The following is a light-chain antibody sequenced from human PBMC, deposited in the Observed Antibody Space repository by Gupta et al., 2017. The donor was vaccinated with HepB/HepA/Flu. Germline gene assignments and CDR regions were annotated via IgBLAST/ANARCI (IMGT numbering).Light chain of an antibody. V-gene: IGLV2-14*03. J-gene: IGLJ2*01. CDR3: SSYTSSSILI. Sequence: QSALTQPASVSASPGQSITISCTGTSSDVGGYKFDSWYQQHPGKAPKLMIYDVTNWPSGVSNRFSGSKSGNTASLTISGLQAEDEADYCCSSYTSSSILIFGGGTKLTVL. CDR1: SSDVGGYKF. CDR2: DVT.